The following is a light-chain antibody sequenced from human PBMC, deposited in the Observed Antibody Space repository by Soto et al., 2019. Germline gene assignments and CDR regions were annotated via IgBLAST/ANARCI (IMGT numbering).Light chain of an antibody. CDR1: QSVSSY. CDR2: GAS. Sequence: EIVLTQSPATLSLSPGGRATLSCRASQSVSSYLAWYQQKPGQAPRLLIYGASTRATGIPARFSGSGSGTEFTLTIMSLQSEDFAVYYCQQYNKWPPWTFGQGTKVDIK. CDR3: QQYNKWPPWT. V-gene: IGKV3-15*01. J-gene: IGKJ1*01.